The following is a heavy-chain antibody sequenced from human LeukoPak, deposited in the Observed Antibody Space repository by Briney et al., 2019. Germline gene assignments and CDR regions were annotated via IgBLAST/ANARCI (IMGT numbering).Heavy chain of an antibody. CDR1: GFTVSSNY. J-gene: IGHJ4*02. Sequence: PGGSLRLSCAASGFTVSSNYMSWVRQAPGKGLEWVSVIYSGGSTYYADSVKGRFTISRDNSKNTLYLQMNSLRAEDTAVYYCARVMTTPGGYYYDSSGYLFDYRGQGTLVTVSS. D-gene: IGHD3-22*01. CDR2: IYSGGST. V-gene: IGHV3-53*01. CDR3: ARVMTTPGGYYYDSSGYLFDY.